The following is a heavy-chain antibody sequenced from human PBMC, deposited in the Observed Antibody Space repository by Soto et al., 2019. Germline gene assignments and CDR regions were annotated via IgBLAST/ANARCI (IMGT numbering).Heavy chain of an antibody. CDR1: GFTFSSYW. V-gene: IGHV3-74*01. CDR2: INSDGSST. Sequence: GGSLRLSCAASGFTFSSYWMHWVRQAPGKGLVWVSRINSDGSSTSYADSVKGRFTISRDNAKNTLYLQMNSLRAEDTAVHYCARWYDFWSGYHNYYYYGMDVWGQGTTVTVSS. CDR3: ARWYDFWSGYHNYYYYGMDV. J-gene: IGHJ6*02. D-gene: IGHD3-3*01.